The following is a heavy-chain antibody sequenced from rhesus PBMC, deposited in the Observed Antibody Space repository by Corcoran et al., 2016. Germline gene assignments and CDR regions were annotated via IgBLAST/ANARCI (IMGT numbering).Heavy chain of an antibody. J-gene: IGHJ5-2*02. CDR1: GFTFSSSG. V-gene: IGHV3-100*02. Sequence: DGLLVDSGGVLVKTGGSVRLTCVGSGFTFSSSGMQWVPQVPGKGLAWVSLIDESRRTTHYADSVKGRFTISRDNAKNSLFLQMNNLRGDDTAVYYCSGTMTTVVPRPYNSLDVWGRGVLVTVSS. D-gene: IGHD3-16*01. CDR2: IDESRRTT. CDR3: SGTMTTVVPRPYNSLDV.